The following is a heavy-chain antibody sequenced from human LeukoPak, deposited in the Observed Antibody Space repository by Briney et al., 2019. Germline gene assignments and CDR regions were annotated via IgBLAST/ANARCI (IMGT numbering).Heavy chain of an antibody. CDR3: ATDRTRYCSSTSCLHYFDY. J-gene: IGHJ4*02. CDR1: GYTFTSYY. V-gene: IGHV1-46*01. CDR2: INPSGGST. Sequence: ASVKVSCKASGYTFTSYYMHWVRQAPGQGLEWVGIINPSGGSTSYAQKFQGRVTMTRDTSTRTVYMELNRLRSEETAVYYCATDRTRYCSSTSCLHYFDYCGQGTLVTVSS. D-gene: IGHD2-2*01.